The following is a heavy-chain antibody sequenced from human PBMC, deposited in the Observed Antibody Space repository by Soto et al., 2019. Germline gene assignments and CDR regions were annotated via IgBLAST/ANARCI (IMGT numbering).Heavy chain of an antibody. Sequence: EVQLVESGGGLVQPGGSLKLSCAASGFTFSGSAMHWVRQASGKGLEWVGRIRSKANSYATAYAASVKGRFTISRDDSKNTAYLQMNSLKTEDTAVYYCTNPQIYYGMDVWGQGTTVTVSS. V-gene: IGHV3-73*02. J-gene: IGHJ6*02. CDR3: TNPQIYYGMDV. CDR2: IRSKANSYAT. CDR1: GFTFSGSA.